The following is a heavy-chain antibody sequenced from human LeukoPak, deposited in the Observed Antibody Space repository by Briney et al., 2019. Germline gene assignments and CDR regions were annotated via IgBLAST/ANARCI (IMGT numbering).Heavy chain of an antibody. D-gene: IGHD3-22*01. CDR3: ARDPDSSGYYVFDY. Sequence: ASVKVSCKASGYTFTGYYMHWVRQAPGQGLEWMGWINPNSGATNYAQKFQGRVTMTRDTSISTASMELSSLKPDDTAVYYCARDPDSSGYYVFDYWGQGTLVTVSS. CDR2: INPNSGAT. J-gene: IGHJ4*02. V-gene: IGHV1-2*02. CDR1: GYTFTGYY.